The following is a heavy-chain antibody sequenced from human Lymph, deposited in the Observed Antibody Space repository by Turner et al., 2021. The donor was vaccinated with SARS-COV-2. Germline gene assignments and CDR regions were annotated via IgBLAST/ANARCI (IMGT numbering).Heavy chain of an antibody. Sequence: EVQLVESGGGLVKPGGSLRLSCAASGFPFSTYSMNWVRQAPGKGLEWISSISSSSSYIYYADSVKGRFTISRDDAKNSLYLQMNSRRAEDTAVYYCARDIPTTADYFDYWGQGTLVTVSS. CDR1: GFPFSTYS. CDR2: ISSSSSYI. CDR3: ARDIPTTADYFDY. D-gene: IGHD4-17*01. V-gene: IGHV3-21*01. J-gene: IGHJ4*02.